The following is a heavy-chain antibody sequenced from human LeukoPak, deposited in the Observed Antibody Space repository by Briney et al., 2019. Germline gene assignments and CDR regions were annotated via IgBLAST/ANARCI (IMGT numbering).Heavy chain of an antibody. Sequence: GGSLRLSCAASGFTFSGYAMNWVRQAPGKGLEWVSGISGSGAGTYYADSEKGRFTISRDNSKNTLYLQMNSLRADDTAVYYCAKMVREFYTISYYFDYWGQGTLATVSS. D-gene: IGHD2-8*01. CDR3: AKMVREFYTISYYFDY. V-gene: IGHV3-23*01. CDR1: GFTFSGYA. CDR2: ISGSGAGT. J-gene: IGHJ4*02.